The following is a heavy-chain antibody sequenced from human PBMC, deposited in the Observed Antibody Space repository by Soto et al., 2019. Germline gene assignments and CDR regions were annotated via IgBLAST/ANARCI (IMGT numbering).Heavy chain of an antibody. J-gene: IGHJ4*02. Sequence: NPSETLSLTCAVSGYSISSGYYWGWIRQPPGKGLEWIGSIYHSGSTYYNPSLKSRVTISVDTSKNQFSLKLSSVTAADTAVYYCARKRWLQEGYFDYWGQGTLVTVSS. CDR1: GYSISSGYY. D-gene: IGHD5-12*01. CDR3: ARKRWLQEGYFDY. CDR2: IYHSGST. V-gene: IGHV4-38-2*01.